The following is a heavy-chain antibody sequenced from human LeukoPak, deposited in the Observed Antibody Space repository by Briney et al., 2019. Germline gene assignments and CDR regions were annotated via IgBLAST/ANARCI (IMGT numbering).Heavy chain of an antibody. CDR1: GYTFTSYG. V-gene: IGHV1-18*01. CDR2: ISVYNGNT. Sequence: AASVKVSCKASGYTFTSYGISWVRQAPGQGLEWMGWISVYNGNTNYAQKLQGRVTMTTDTSTSTAYMELRSLRSDDTAVYYCARRIYNWNQNGMDVWGQGTTVTVSS. J-gene: IGHJ6*02. CDR3: ARRIYNWNQNGMDV. D-gene: IGHD1-20*01.